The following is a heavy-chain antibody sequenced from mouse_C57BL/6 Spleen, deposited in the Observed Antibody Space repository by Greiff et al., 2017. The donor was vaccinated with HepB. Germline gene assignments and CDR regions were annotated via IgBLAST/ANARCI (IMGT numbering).Heavy chain of an antibody. D-gene: IGHD1-1*01. J-gene: IGHJ4*01. CDR3: AISRVAGSSLHYYAMDY. CDR2: INPSNGGT. Sequence: QVQLQQPGTDLVKPGASVKLSCKASGYTFTSYWMHWVKQRPGQGLEWIVNINPSNGGTNYNAKFKSKATLTVDISSSTAYMQLSSLTSEDSAVYFCAISRVAGSSLHYYAMDYWGQGTSVTVSS. CDR1: GYTFTSYW. V-gene: IGHV1-53*01.